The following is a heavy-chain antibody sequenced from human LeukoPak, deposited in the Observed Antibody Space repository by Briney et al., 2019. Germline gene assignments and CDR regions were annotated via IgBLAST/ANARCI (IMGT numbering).Heavy chain of an antibody. Sequence: PSETLSLTCTVSGGSLSGYHWSWIRQPPGKGLGWIGYIYYSGSTNYNPSLRSRVTISLDTSKSQFSLKLSSVTAADTAVYYCARHGVSDYYGSGVFDYWGQGTLVTVSS. CDR3: ARHGVSDYYGSGVFDY. CDR1: GGSLSGYH. D-gene: IGHD3-10*01. J-gene: IGHJ4*02. V-gene: IGHV4-59*08. CDR2: IYYSGST.